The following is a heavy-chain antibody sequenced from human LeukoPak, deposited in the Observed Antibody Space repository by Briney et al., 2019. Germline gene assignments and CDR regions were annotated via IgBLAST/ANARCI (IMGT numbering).Heavy chain of an antibody. V-gene: IGHV3-74*01. Sequence: GGSLRLSCAASGFTFSTYWMHWVRQAPGKGLVWVSRINSDGSTTNYADSVKGRFTISRDNLKNTLYLQMNSLRGDDTAVYYCARLYYYDSSGYDWGQGTLVTVSS. J-gene: IGHJ4*02. CDR2: INSDGSTT. CDR1: GFTFSTYW. CDR3: ARLYYYDSSGYD. D-gene: IGHD3-22*01.